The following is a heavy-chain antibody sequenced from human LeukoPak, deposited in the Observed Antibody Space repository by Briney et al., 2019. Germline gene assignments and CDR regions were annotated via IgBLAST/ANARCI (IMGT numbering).Heavy chain of an antibody. J-gene: IGHJ4*02. Sequence: SETLSLTCTVSGGSISNSNYNWGWLRQSPGKGLEWIASIHHSGTTYYNPSLKSRVTISLDTSNSQFSLRLSSVTAADTAVYFRARHPVVVVPTAHFDYWGQGTLVTVSS. CDR3: ARHPVVVVPTAHFDY. V-gene: IGHV4-39*01. CDR2: IHHSGTT. CDR1: GGSISNSNYN. D-gene: IGHD2-2*01.